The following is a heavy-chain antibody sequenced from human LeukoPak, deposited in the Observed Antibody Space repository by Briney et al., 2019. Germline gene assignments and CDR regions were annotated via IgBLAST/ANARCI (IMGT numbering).Heavy chain of an antibody. D-gene: IGHD3-9*01. CDR3: KQKTAYEILTGYSYYFDY. V-gene: IGHV3-23*01. J-gene: IGHJ4*02. CDR2: ISGSGGST. CDR1: GFTFRSHA. Sequence: GGSLRLSCAAPGFTFRSHALSWVRQDPGKGLERVSAISGSGGSTYYADSVKGRFTISRDNSKNTLYLQMNSLRAEDTAVFFFKQKTAYEILTGYSYYFDYWGQGTLVTVSS.